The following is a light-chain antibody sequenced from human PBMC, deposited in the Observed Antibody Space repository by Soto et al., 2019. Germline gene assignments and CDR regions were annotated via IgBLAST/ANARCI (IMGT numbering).Light chain of an antibody. J-gene: IGLJ1*01. CDR3: SSYTSSSTLLYV. CDR2: EVS. Sequence: QSALTQPASVSGSRGQSITISCTGTRSDVGGYNYVSWYQQHPGKAPKLMIYEVSNRPSGVSNRFSGSKSGNTASLTISGLQAEDEADYYCSSYTSSSTLLYVFGTGTKLTVL. V-gene: IGLV2-14*01. CDR1: RSDVGGYNY.